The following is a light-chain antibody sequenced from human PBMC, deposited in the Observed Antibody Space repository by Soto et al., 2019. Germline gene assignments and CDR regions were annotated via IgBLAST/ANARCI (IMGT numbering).Light chain of an antibody. CDR1: QSVSSN. V-gene: IGKV3-15*01. J-gene: IGKJ5*01. Sequence: IVMTQSPATLSVSPGERATLSCRASQSVSSNLAWYQQKPGQAPRLLIYGASTRATGIPARFSGSGSGTEFTLTISSLQSEDFAVYYCQQYNNWPLTFGQGTDWRL. CDR2: GAS. CDR3: QQYNNWPLT.